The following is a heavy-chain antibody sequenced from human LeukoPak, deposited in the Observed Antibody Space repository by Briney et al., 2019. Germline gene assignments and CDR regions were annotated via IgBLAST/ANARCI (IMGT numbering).Heavy chain of an antibody. CDR1: GFTFSGYS. CDR3: ARDCSGGSCGHDAFDI. CDR2: ISSSSSTI. V-gene: IGHV3-48*04. Sequence: GGSLRLSCAASGFTFSGYSMNWVRQAPGKGLEWVSYISSSSSTIYYADSVKGRFTISRDNAKNSLYLQMNSLRAEDTAVYYCARDCSGGSCGHDAFDIWGQGTMVTVSS. J-gene: IGHJ3*02. D-gene: IGHD2-15*01.